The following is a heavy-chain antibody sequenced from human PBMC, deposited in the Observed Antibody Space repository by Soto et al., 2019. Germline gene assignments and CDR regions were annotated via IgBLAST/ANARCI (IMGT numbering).Heavy chain of an antibody. V-gene: IGHV1-2*04. CDR2: INPNSGGT. Sequence: ASVKVSCKASGYTFIGYYIHWVRQAPGQGLEWMGWINPNSGGTNYAQKFQGWVTMTRDTSISTAYMELSRLTSDDTAVYYCARVASNDLYYYYGMDVWGQGTTVTSP. D-gene: IGHD2-8*01. J-gene: IGHJ6*02. CDR1: GYTFIGYY. CDR3: ARVASNDLYYYYGMDV.